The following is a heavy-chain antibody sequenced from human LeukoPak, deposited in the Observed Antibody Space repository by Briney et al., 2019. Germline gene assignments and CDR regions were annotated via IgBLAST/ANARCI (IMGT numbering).Heavy chain of an antibody. V-gene: IGHV4-38-2*02. CDR3: ARHTQTFYYGSGRGQTALDY. Sequence: PSETLSLTCTVSGSSISSGYYWGWIRQPPGKGLERIGSIHHSGNTYFNPSLRSRVTVSVDTSKNQFSLKLSSVTAADTAVYYCARHTQTFYYGSGRGQTALDYWGQGTLVTVSS. J-gene: IGHJ4*02. CDR1: GSSISSGYY. CDR2: IHHSGNT. D-gene: IGHD3-10*01.